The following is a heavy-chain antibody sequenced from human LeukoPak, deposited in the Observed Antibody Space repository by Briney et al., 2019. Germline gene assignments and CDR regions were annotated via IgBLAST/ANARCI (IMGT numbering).Heavy chain of an antibody. D-gene: IGHD6-19*01. Sequence: ASVKVSCKASGYTFTSYGISWVRQAPGQGLEWMGWISGYNGNTNYAQKLQGRVTMTTDTSTSIAYMELRSLRSDDTAVYYCARDLKRGYSSGRYSWGTGSSNDYWGQGTLVTVSS. V-gene: IGHV1-18*01. CDR2: ISGYNGNT. J-gene: IGHJ4*02. CDR3: ARDLKRGYSSGRYSWGTGSSNDY. CDR1: GYTFTSYG.